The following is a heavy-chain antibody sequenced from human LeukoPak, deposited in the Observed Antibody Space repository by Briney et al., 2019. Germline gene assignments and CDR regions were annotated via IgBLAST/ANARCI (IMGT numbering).Heavy chain of an antibody. Sequence: GGSLRLSCAASGFTFSSNAMHWVRQAPGKGLEWVAVISYDGSNKYYADSVKGRFTISRDNSKNTLYLQMNSLRAEDTAVYYCARDLGTAHFDYWGQGTLVTVSS. CDR1: GFTFSSNA. CDR2: ISYDGSNK. V-gene: IGHV3-30*04. J-gene: IGHJ4*02. CDR3: ARDLGTAHFDY.